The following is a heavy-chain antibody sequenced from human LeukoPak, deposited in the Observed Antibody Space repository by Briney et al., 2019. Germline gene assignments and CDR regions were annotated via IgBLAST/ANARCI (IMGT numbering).Heavy chain of an antibody. Sequence: SENLSLNCAVYGGSFSGYYWTWIRQPPGKGLEWIGEIHYSGRINYNPSLKSRVTISADTSNNHFSLKMNSVTAADTAVYYCSRGTDAYKCGNSWGQGTLVTVSS. J-gene: IGHJ4*02. V-gene: IGHV4-34*01. D-gene: IGHD5-24*01. CDR2: IHYSGRI. CDR1: GGSFSGYY. CDR3: SRGTDAYKCGNS.